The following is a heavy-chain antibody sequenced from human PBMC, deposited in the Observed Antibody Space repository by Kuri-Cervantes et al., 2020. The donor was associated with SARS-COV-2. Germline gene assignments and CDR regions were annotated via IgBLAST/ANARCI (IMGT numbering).Heavy chain of an antibody. Sequence: ASVKVSCKASGYTFTSYGISWVRQAPGQGLEWMGWISAYNGNTNYAQKLRGRATMTTDTSTSTAYMELRSLRSYDTAVYYCARVLRFLEWLPQPQYYFDYWGQGTLVTVSS. V-gene: IGHV1-18*04. J-gene: IGHJ4*02. CDR1: GYTFTSYG. D-gene: IGHD3-3*01. CDR3: ARVLRFLEWLPQPQYYFDY. CDR2: ISAYNGNT.